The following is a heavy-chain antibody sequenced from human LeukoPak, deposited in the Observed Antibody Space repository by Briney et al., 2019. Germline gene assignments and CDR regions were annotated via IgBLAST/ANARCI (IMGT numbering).Heavy chain of an antibody. J-gene: IGHJ4*02. CDR1: GFTISSYW. CDR3: SRDFVGAEDY. Sequence: VGSLRLSCSASGFTISSYWMHWVRQAPGKGLVWVSRINPAGSVTNHADSVRGRFTISRDTATNTLYLEMNSLRAEDTAVYYCSRDFVGAEDYWGQGTLVTVSS. V-gene: IGHV3-74*01. D-gene: IGHD3-16*01. CDR2: INPAGSVT.